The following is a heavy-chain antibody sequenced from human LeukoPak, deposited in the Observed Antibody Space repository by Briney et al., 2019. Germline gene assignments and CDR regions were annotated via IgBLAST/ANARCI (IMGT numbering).Heavy chain of an antibody. CDR2: VSGASGLT. V-gene: IGHV3-23*01. J-gene: IGHJ4*02. D-gene: IGHD1-26*01. CDR3: AKDSYPYSGSYYYFDY. CDR1: GFTLTSYA. Sequence: PGGSLRLSCVASGFTLTSYAMSWVRQAPGKGLEWVSAVSGASGLTTYADSVRGRFTVSRDNSKNTVYLQMNSLRAEDSAVYYCAKDSYPYSGSYYYFDYWGQGILVTVSS.